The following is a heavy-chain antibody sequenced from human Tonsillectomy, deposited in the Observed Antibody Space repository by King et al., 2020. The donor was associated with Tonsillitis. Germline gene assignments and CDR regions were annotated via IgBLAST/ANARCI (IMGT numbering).Heavy chain of an antibody. V-gene: IGHV1-18*01. J-gene: IGHJ5*02. CDR3: ARDPGVTTNNWFDP. Sequence: QLVQSGAEVKKPGASVKVSCKASGYSFTSYAISWVRQAPGQGLEWMGWISGYNGNTNSAQKFQGRVTMTTDTSTSTAYMELRSLRSDDTAVYYCARDPGVTTNNWFDPWGQGTLVTVSS. D-gene: IGHD4-11*01. CDR2: ISGYNGNT. CDR1: GYSFTSYA.